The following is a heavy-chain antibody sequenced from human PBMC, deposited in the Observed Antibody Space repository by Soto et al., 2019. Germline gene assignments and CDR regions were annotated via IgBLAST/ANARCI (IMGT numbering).Heavy chain of an antibody. CDR2: IYYSGST. CDR3: ARRSRDCSGGSCYPFFDY. D-gene: IGHD2-15*01. CDR1: GGSISSSSYY. Sequence: ASETLSLTCTVSGGSISSSSYYWGWIRQPPGKGLEWIGSIYYSGSTYYNPSLKSRVTISVDTSKNQFSLKLSSVTAADTAVYYCARRSRDCSGGSCYPFFDYWGQGTLVTVSS. V-gene: IGHV4-39*01. J-gene: IGHJ4*02.